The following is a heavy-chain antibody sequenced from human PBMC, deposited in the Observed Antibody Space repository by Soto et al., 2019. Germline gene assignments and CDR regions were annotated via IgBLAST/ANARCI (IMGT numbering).Heavy chain of an antibody. CDR3: VKGEYYYDSSGYYPFDY. J-gene: IGHJ4*02. CDR1: GVTFSNYG. CDR2: ISYDGGNT. V-gene: IGHV3-30*18. D-gene: IGHD3-22*01. Sequence: GGSLRLSYADSGVTFSNYGMHWVRQAPGKGLEWVAAISYDGGNTHYADSVKGRFTISRDNSKNTVYLQMSSLRAEDTAVYYCVKGEYYYDSSGYYPFDYWGQGTLVTVSS.